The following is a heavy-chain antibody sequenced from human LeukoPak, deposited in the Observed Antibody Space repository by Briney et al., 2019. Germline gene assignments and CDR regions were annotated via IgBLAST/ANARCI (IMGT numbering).Heavy chain of an antibody. CDR1: GFTFSSYS. CDR2: ISSSSSYI. Sequence: KAGGSLRLSCAASGFTFSSYSMNWVRQAPGKGLEWVSSISSSSSYIYYADSVKGRFTISRDNAKNSLYLQMNSLRAEDTAVYYCASTGDYEGYYYYYMDVWGKGTTVTVSS. CDR3: ASTGDYEGYYYYYMDV. D-gene: IGHD4-17*01. J-gene: IGHJ6*03. V-gene: IGHV3-21*01.